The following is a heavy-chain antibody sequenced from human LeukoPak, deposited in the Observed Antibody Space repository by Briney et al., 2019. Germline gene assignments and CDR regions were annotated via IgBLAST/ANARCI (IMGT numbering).Heavy chain of an antibody. Sequence: SETLSLTCTVSGDSISGYNGSWIRQPAGKGLEWVGRIYSAGSTNYNASLKSRVTMSVDRSKNQFSLRVTSVPAADTAVYFCVRDLGRFDSWGQGALVLVSS. CDR1: GDSISGYN. J-gene: IGHJ5*01. CDR3: VRDLGRFDS. V-gene: IGHV4-4*07. CDR2: IYSAGST.